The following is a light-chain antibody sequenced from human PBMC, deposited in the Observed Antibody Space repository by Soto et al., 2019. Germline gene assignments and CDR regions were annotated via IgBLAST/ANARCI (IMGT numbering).Light chain of an antibody. CDR1: SGSVSTNNY. CDR2: GTY. J-gene: IGLJ3*02. Sequence: QTVVTQEPSFSVSPGATVTLTCGLSSGSVSTNNYPSWYQQTPGQAPRPLIYGTYTRSSGVPDRFSASILGNKAALTITGAQADDESDYYCVLYMGSGIWVFGGGTKLTVL. V-gene: IGLV8-61*01. CDR3: VLYMGSGIWV.